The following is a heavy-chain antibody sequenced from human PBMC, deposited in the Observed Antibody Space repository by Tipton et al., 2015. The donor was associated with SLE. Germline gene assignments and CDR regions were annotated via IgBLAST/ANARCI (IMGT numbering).Heavy chain of an antibody. D-gene: IGHD2-15*01. J-gene: IGHJ4*02. CDR2: ISYDGSNK. CDR3: ARDQPVVAATPLDY. V-gene: IGHV3-30*04. Sequence: SLRLSCAASGFTFSSYAMHWVRQAPGKGLEWVAVISYDGSNKYYADSVKGRFTISRDNSKNTLYLQMNSLRAEDTAVYYCARDQPVVAATPLDYWGQGTLVTVPS. CDR1: GFTFSSYA.